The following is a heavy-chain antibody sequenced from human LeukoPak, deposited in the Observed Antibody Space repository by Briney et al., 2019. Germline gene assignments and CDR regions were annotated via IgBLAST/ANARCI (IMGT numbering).Heavy chain of an antibody. CDR1: GDSLRTTTYY. CDR3: ARDRYSSSWSDY. CDR2: LYHSGTI. V-gene: IGHV4-39*07. J-gene: IGHJ4*02. D-gene: IGHD6-13*01. Sequence: SETLSLTCTVSGDSLRTTTYYWNWIRQPPGKGLEWIGGLYHSGTIYYNPSLKSRVTISADKSKNHFSLKLTSVTAADTAVYYCARDRYSSSWSDYWGQGTLVTVSS.